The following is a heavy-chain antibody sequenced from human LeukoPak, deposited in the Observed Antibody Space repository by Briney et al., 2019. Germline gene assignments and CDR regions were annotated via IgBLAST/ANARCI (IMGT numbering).Heavy chain of an antibody. Sequence: GGSLRLSCAASGFTFSRYWMHWVRQAPGKGLVWVSRINNDGSDTSYADSVKGRFTISRDNSKNTLYLQMNSLRAEDTAVYYCAKGYPSSMITFGGVIVNTDGMDVWGQGTTVTVSS. J-gene: IGHJ6*02. V-gene: IGHV3-74*01. CDR3: AKGYPSSMITFGGVIVNTDGMDV. CDR1: GFTFSRYW. CDR2: INNDGSDT. D-gene: IGHD3-16*02.